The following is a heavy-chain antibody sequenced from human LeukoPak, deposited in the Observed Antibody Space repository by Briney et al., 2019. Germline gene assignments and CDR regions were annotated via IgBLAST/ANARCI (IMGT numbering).Heavy chain of an antibody. J-gene: IGHJ3*02. CDR2: IYSGGST. CDR3: ARVGATTYIGAFDI. Sequence: GGSLRLSCAASGFTVSCNYMSWVRQAPGKGLEWVPVIYSGGSTYYADSVKGRFTISRDNSKNTLYLQMNSLRAEDTAVYYCARVGATTYIGAFDIWGQGTMVTVSS. V-gene: IGHV3-66*01. CDR1: GFTVSCNY. D-gene: IGHD1-26*01.